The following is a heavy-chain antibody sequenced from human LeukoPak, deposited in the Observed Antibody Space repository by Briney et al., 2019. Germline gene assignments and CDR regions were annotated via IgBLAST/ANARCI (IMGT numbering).Heavy chain of an antibody. D-gene: IGHD2-15*01. CDR2: ISGSGGST. V-gene: IGHV3-23*01. CDR3: AKDKGSIRFDP. J-gene: IGHJ5*02. CDR1: GFTFDDYA. Sequence: PGRSLRLSCAASGFTFDDYAMHWVRQAPGKGLEWVSAISGSGGSTYYADSVKGRFTISRDNSKNTLYLQMNSLRAEDTAVYYCAKDKGSIRFDPWGQGTLVTVSS.